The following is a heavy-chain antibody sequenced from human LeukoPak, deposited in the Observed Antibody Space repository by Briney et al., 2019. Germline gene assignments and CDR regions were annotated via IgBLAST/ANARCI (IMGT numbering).Heavy chain of an antibody. V-gene: IGHV3-30*02. Sequence: GGSLRLSCAASGFTFSSYGMHWVRQAPGKGLEWVAFIRYDGSNKYYADSVKGRFTISRDNSKNTLYLQMNSLRVEDTAVYYCAKIGYDFWSGYYTPMYYYYMDVLGKGTTVTVSS. D-gene: IGHD3-3*01. CDR3: AKIGYDFWSGYYTPMYYYYMDV. CDR1: GFTFSSYG. J-gene: IGHJ6*03. CDR2: IRYDGSNK.